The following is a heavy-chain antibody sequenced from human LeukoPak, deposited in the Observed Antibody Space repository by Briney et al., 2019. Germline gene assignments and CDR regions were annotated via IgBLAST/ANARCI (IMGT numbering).Heavy chain of an antibody. CDR2: IYSSGNT. D-gene: IGHD3-16*02. V-gene: IGHV4-61*02. CDR1: GGSISSGIYY. CDR3: GRDLNGVTDP. Sequence: SETLSLTCTVSGGSISSGIYYWSWIRQPAGKGLEWIGRIYSSGNTNYNPSLKSRVTISVDMSKNQFSLKLSSVTAADTAMYYCGRDLNGVTDPWGQGTLVTVSS. J-gene: IGHJ5*02.